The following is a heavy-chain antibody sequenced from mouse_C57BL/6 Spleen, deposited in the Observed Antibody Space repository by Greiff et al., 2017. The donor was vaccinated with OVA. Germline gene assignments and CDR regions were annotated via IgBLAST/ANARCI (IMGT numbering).Heavy chain of an antibody. D-gene: IGHD1-1*01. CDR1: GYSITSGYY. CDR3: ARAILPDYFDY. J-gene: IGHJ2*01. V-gene: IGHV3-6*01. Sequence: ESGPGLVKPSQSLSLTCSVTGYSITSGYYWNWIRQFPGNKLEWMGYISYDGSNNYNPSLKNRISITRDTSKNQFFLKLNSVTTEDTATYYCARAILPDYFDYWGQGTTLTVSS. CDR2: ISYDGSN.